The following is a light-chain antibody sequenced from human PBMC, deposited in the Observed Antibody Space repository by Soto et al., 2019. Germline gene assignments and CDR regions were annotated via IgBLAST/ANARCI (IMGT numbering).Light chain of an antibody. Sequence: EIVLTQSPATLSVSPGERATLSCRASQSISSLLAWYQQKPGQAPRLLIYSASTRASGIPARFSGSGSGADFTLTISSLQSEDFAVYYCQQYKNWPLFGQGTRLEIK. CDR3: QQYKNWPL. CDR1: QSISSL. CDR2: SAS. V-gene: IGKV3-15*01. J-gene: IGKJ5*01.